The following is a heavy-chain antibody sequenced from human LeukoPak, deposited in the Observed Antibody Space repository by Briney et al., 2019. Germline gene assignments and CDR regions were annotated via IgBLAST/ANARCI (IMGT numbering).Heavy chain of an antibody. Sequence: PGGSLRLSCAASGXTFSNYWMSWVRQAPGKGLEWVANIKEDGSVKYYVDSAKGRFTISRDNAKNSLYLQMNSLRVEDRAVYYCARGSGWLDPWGQGTLVTVFS. CDR1: GXTFSNYW. D-gene: IGHD3-3*01. J-gene: IGHJ5*02. CDR3: ARGSGWLDP. V-gene: IGHV3-7*05. CDR2: IKEDGSVK.